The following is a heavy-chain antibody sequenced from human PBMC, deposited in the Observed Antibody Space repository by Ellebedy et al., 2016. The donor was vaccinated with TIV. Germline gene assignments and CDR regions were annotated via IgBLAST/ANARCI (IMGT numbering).Heavy chain of an antibody. CDR2: ISYDGSYK. CDR1: GFTFSGYG. V-gene: IGHV3-30*18. D-gene: IGHD3-10*01. J-gene: IGHJ4*02. CDR3: ANSLYGSGSFNGLFDD. Sequence: GGSLRLSXAASGFTFSGYGMHWVRQAPGKGLEWVPVISYDGSYKYYTESVKGRFTISRDNSENALYLHMNSLRAEDTAMYYCANSLYGSGSFNGLFDDWGQGTLVTVSS.